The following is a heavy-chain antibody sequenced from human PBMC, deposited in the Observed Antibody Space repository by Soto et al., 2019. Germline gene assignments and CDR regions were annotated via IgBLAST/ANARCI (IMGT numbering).Heavy chain of an antibody. CDR2: ISGNGGDT. Sequence: EVQLLESGGGLVQPGGSLRLSCAASGFIFSNYALSWVRQAPGKGLEWVSAISGNGGDTYYADSVKGRFTISRDNSKNTLYLQMNSLRAEDTAVYYCAKERDNGADRYYFDDWGQGTLVTVSS. CDR3: AKERDNGADRYYFDD. V-gene: IGHV3-23*01. J-gene: IGHJ4*02. D-gene: IGHD2-8*01. CDR1: GFIFSNYA.